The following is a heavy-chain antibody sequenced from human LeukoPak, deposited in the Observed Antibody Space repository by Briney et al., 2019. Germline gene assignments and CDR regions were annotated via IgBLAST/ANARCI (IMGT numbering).Heavy chain of an antibody. CDR2: ISSSGST. V-gene: IGHV4-61*02. CDR1: GDSISSGDYY. J-gene: IGHJ6*03. Sequence: PSETLSLTCTVSGDSISSGDYYWSWIRQPAGKGLEWIGRISSSGSTNYNPSLKSRVTISVDTSKNQFSLKLSSVTAADTAVYYCARDGYSYGHEYYMDVWGKGTTVTISS. D-gene: IGHD5-18*01. CDR3: ARDGYSYGHEYYMDV.